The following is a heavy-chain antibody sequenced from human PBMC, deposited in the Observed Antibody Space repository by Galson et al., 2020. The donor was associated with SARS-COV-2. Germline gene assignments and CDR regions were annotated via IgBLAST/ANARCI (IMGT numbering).Heavy chain of an antibody. CDR1: GFTFSIYE. CDR2: ISSSGSTI. CDR3: AREAWDYYDGSGGYFDY. Sequence: GGSLRLSCAASGFTFSIYEMNWVRQAPGKGLEWVSYISSSGSTIYYADSVKGRFTISRDNAKNSLYLQMNSLRAEYTAVYYCAREAWDYYDGSGGYFDYGGPGTLVTVSS. V-gene: IGHV3-48*03. D-gene: IGHD3-22*01. J-gene: IGHJ4*03.